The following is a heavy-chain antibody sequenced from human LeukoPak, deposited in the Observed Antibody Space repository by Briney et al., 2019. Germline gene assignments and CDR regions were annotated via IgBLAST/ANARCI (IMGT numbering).Heavy chain of an antibody. D-gene: IGHD5-12*01. CDR3: AIHRRPGSGGYENAFEI. V-gene: IGHV4-39*01. CDR2: IYDGGST. Sequence: SETLSLTCTVSGASTGSTTYYWDWFRQPPGKGLEWIGNIYDGGSTHYNPSLKSRLTMSVDTSKNHFSLRLNSVTAADTAIYYCAIHRRPGSGGYENAFEIWGQGTMITVSS. CDR1: GASTGSTTYY. J-gene: IGHJ3*02.